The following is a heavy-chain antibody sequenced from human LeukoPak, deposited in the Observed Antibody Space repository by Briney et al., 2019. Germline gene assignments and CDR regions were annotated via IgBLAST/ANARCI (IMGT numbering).Heavy chain of an antibody. CDR2: VHLDGRT. V-gene: IGHV4-4*02. Sequence: SEALSLTCGVSGGSVSSTNWWTWIRQPPGKGLEWIGEVHLDGRTNFNPSLKSRLTVSVDLSENHVSLKLTSVTAADTAVYYCAREGGFYRPLDYSGQGTLVTVSS. J-gene: IGHJ4*02. CDR3: AREGGFYRPLDY. D-gene: IGHD6-25*01. CDR1: GGSVSSTNW.